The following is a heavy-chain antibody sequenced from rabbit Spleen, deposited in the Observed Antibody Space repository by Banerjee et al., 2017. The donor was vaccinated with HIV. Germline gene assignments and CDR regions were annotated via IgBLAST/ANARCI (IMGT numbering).Heavy chain of an antibody. CDR3: ARDTSSSFSSYGMDL. CDR1: GIDFSDYYY. CDR2: IYTGDGFT. V-gene: IGHV1S40*01. Sequence: QSLEESGGDLVRPGASLTLTCKASGIDFSDYYYMSWVRQAPGKGLELIACIYTGDGFTYFASWAKGRFTISKTSSTTVTLQMTSLTAADTATYFCARDTSSSFSSYGMDLWGPGTLVTVS. D-gene: IGHD1-1*01. J-gene: IGHJ6*01.